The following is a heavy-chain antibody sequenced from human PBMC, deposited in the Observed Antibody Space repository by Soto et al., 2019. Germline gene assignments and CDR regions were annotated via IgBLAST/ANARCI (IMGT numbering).Heavy chain of an antibody. CDR2: ISYDGSNK. J-gene: IGHJ4*02. CDR1: GFTFSSYA. CDR3: ARGRSLVGATGYFDY. D-gene: IGHD1-26*01. V-gene: IGHV3-30-3*01. Sequence: QVQLVESGGGVVQPGRSLRLSCAASGFTFSSYAMHWVRQAPGKGLVWVAVISYDGSNKYYADSVKGRFTISRDNSKNTLYLQMNSLRAEDTAVYYCARGRSLVGATGYFDYWGQGTLVTVSS.